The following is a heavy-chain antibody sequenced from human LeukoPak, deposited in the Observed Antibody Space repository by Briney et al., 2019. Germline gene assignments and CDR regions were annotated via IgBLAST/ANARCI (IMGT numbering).Heavy chain of an antibody. CDR2: IIPIFGTA. Sequence: SVKVPCKASGGTFSSYAISWVRQAPGQGLEWMGGIIPIFGTASYAQKFQGRVTITTDESTSTAYMELSSLRSEDTAVYYCAREGYYGDYTDWFDPWGQGTLVTVSS. V-gene: IGHV1-69*05. CDR1: GGTFSSYA. CDR3: AREGYYGDYTDWFDP. D-gene: IGHD4-17*01. J-gene: IGHJ5*02.